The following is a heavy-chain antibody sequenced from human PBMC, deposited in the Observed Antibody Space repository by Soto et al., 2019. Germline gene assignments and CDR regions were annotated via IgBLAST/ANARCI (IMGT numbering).Heavy chain of an antibody. CDR2: IYYSGTT. CDR1: GGSVSSSSYF. J-gene: IGHJ4*02. CDR3: ARHLSDY. V-gene: IGHV4-39*01. Sequence: QVQLQESGPGLVKPSETLSLTCTVSGGSVSSSSYFWGWIRQPPGKGLEWIGVIYYSGTTYYNPSLKSRVTISADTSKNQFSLNLTSVTAADTAVYYCARHLSDYWGQGTLVTVSS.